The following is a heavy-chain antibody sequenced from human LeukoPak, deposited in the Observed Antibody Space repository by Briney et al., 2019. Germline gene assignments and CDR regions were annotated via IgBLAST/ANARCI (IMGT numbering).Heavy chain of an antibody. Sequence: PGGSLRLSCAASGFTVSSNYMTWVRQAPGKGLELVSIIYSGGSTYYADSVKGRFTISRDNSKNTLYLQMNSLRAEDTAVYYCAKTVAAGTFGYWGQGTLVTVSS. V-gene: IGHV3-53*01. D-gene: IGHD6-13*01. CDR3: AKTVAAGTFGY. CDR1: GFTVSSNY. J-gene: IGHJ4*02. CDR2: IYSGGST.